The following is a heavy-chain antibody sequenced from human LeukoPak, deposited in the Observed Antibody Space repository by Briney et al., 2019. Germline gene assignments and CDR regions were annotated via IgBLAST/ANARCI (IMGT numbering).Heavy chain of an antibody. V-gene: IGHV3-66*01. J-gene: IGHJ2*01. Sequence: PGGSLRLSCVAFGFTFSSNYMSWVRQAPGKGLEWVSAAYSGGSTYYADSVKGRLTISRDNSENTLYLQMNSLRAEDTAVYYCAREALGRYYFDLWGRGTLVTVSS. CDR3: AREALGRYYFDL. CDR1: GFTFSSNY. D-gene: IGHD3-10*01. CDR2: AYSGGST.